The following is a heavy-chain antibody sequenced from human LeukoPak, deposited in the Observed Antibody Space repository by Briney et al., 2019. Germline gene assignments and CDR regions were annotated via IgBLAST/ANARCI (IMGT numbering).Heavy chain of an antibody. CDR1: GDSISSYC. J-gene: IGHJ4*02. D-gene: IGHD3-22*01. Sequence: SETLSLTCTVSGDSISSYCWSWIRQPPGKGLEWIGYMYYSGSTNYNPSLKSRVTMSVDTSKNQFSLRLRSVTAADTAVYYCARDRYYDSSGYRLTYFDYWGQGILVTVSS. CDR3: ARDRYYDSSGYRLTYFDY. CDR2: MYYSGST. V-gene: IGHV4-59*12.